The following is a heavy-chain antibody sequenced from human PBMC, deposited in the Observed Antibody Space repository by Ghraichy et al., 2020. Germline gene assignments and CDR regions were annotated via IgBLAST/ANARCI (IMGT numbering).Heavy chain of an antibody. CDR2: IAYDGSSK. V-gene: IGHV3-30*18. Sequence: GGSLRLSCAASGFTFTSHRMHWVRQAPGKGLEWVAIIAYDGSSKYYVESAKGRFAISRDNSKNTIYLQRNTRRTEDTAVYYCAKGGRYSSSWYDFLQNWGQGTLGTVSS. CDR1: GFTFTSHR. D-gene: IGHD6-13*01. CDR3: AKGGRYSSSWYDFLQN. J-gene: IGHJ1*01.